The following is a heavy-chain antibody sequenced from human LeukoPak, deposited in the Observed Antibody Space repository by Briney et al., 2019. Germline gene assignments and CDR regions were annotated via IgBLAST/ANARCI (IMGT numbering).Heavy chain of an antibody. CDR2: IWYDGSNK. J-gene: IGHJ4*02. Sequence: PGRSMRLSCAASGFTFSSYGMHWVRQAPGKGLEWVAVIWYDGSNKYYADYVKGRFTIGRDNSKNTLYLQMNSLRAEDTAVYYWAEDGYQPTYYYDSSGYYPYYWGQGTLVTVSS. V-gene: IGHV3-33*03. CDR1: GFTFSSYG. D-gene: IGHD3-22*01. CDR3: AEDGYQPTYYYDSSGYYPYY.